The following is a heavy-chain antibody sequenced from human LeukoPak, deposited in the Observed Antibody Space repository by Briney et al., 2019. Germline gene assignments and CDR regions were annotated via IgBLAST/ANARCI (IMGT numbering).Heavy chain of an antibody. CDR2: IYYSGST. Sequence: SETLSLTCTVSGGSISSSSYYWGWIRQPPGKGLEWIGSIYYSGSTYYNPSLKSRVTISVDTSKNQFSLKLSSVTAADTAVYYCARLPGSRWELPTFDYWGRGTLVTVSS. V-gene: IGHV4-39*01. D-gene: IGHD1-26*01. CDR3: ARLPGSRWELPTFDY. CDR1: GGSISSSSYY. J-gene: IGHJ4*02.